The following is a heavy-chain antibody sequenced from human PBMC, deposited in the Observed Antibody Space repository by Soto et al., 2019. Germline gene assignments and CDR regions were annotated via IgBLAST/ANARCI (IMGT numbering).Heavy chain of an antibody. J-gene: IGHJ6*02. CDR2: IYCSGST. D-gene: IGHD3-3*01. CDR1: GGSISSSSYY. CDR3: ARHAPPRDYDFWKVEYYYGMDV. V-gene: IGHV4-39*01. Sequence: QLQLQESGPGLVKPSETLSLTCTVSGGSISSSSYYWGWIRQPPGKVLEWMGRIYCSGSTYYKPCLTRRVTISPDPSKNHFSLNLSSVTAADTAVYYCARHAPPRDYDFWKVEYYYGMDVWGQGTTVTVSS.